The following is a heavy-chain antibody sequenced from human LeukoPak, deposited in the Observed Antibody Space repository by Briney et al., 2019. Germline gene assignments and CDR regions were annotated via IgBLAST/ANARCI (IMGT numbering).Heavy chain of an antibody. Sequence: PSETLSLTCTVSGGSISSSSYYWGWIRQPPGKGLEWIGSIYYSGSTYYNPSLKSRVTISVDTSKNQFSLKLSSVTAADTAVYYCARLTGQITMVRGHYYYYMDVWGKGTTVTISS. V-gene: IGHV4-39*01. J-gene: IGHJ6*03. D-gene: IGHD3-10*01. CDR1: GGSISSSSYY. CDR2: IYYSGST. CDR3: ARLTGQITMVRGHYYYYMDV.